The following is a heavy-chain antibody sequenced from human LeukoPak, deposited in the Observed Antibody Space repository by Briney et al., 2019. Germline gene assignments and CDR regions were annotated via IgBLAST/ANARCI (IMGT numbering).Heavy chain of an antibody. D-gene: IGHD6-13*01. Sequence: GESLKISCKGSAYRLTNYWIGWVRQMPGKGLEWMGIIYPGDSDTRYGPSVQGQVTISADKSINTAYLQWSSLKASDTAMYYCATGAIAAGQGFDYWGQGTLVTVSS. CDR1: AYRLTNYW. V-gene: IGHV5-51*01. CDR2: IYPGDSDT. CDR3: ATGAIAAGQGFDY. J-gene: IGHJ4*02.